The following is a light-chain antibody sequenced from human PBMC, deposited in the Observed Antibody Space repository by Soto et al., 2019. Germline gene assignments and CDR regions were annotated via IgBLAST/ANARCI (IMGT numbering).Light chain of an antibody. Sequence: AIQLTQSPSSLSASVGDRVTITCRASQGIDNYLAWYQQKPGKAPKLLIYAASTLQSGVPSRFSGRGSGTDFTLAISSLQPEDSATYYCLQDINYPWTFGQGTKVDIK. J-gene: IGKJ1*01. CDR3: LQDINYPWT. V-gene: IGKV1-6*01. CDR1: QGIDNY. CDR2: AAS.